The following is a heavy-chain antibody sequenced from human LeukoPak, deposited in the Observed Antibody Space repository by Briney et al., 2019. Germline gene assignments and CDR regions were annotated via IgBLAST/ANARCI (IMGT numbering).Heavy chain of an antibody. J-gene: IGHJ5*02. CDR1: GGSISSGGYY. D-gene: IGHD3-9*01. CDR2: IYYSGST. Sequence: PSQTLSLTCTVSGGSISSGGYYWSWIRQHPGKGLEWIEYIYYSGSTYYNPSLKSRVTISVDTSKNQFSLKLSSVTAADTAVYYCARDSNVLRYFDSGGFDPWGQGTLVTVSS. CDR3: ARDSNVLRYFDSGGFDP. V-gene: IGHV4-31*03.